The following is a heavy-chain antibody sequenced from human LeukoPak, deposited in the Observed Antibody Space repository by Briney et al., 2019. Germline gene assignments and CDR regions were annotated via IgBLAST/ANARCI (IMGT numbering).Heavy chain of an antibody. CDR3: AKDGSRVLRYFDWSQYYFDY. V-gene: IGHV3-23*01. D-gene: IGHD3-9*01. CDR1: GFTFSNDD. CDR2: ISGDGGRT. J-gene: IGHJ4*02. Sequence: PGGSLRLSCAASGFTFSNDDMNWVRQAPGKGLEWVSGISGDGGRTWYAGSVKGRFTISRDNSKNTLSLQMNSLRAEDTAVYYCAKDGSRVLRYFDWSQYYFDYWGQGTLVTVSS.